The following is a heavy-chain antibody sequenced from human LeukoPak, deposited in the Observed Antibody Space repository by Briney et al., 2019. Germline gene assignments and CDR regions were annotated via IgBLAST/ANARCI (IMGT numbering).Heavy chain of an antibody. CDR1: GFSLSTNEVG. V-gene: IGHV2-5*02. D-gene: IGHD1-1*01. Sequence: SGPTLVKPTQTLTLTCSFSGFSLSTNEVGVGWIRQPPGKALEWLAVIYWDDVKRDRPSLRSRLTVTKDTSKSQVVLTMTNVDPVDTATYYCAHAYTPSGTWGYFDYWGQGTLVTVSS. CDR2: IYWDDVK. J-gene: IGHJ4*02. CDR3: AHAYTPSGTWGYFDY.